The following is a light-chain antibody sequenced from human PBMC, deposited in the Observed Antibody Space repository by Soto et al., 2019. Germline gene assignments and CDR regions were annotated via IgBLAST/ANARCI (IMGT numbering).Light chain of an antibody. V-gene: IGLV2-14*01. J-gene: IGLJ1*01. CDR3: ASYVTGKTYV. CDR1: SSDVGGYNY. Sequence: QSALTQPASVSGSPGQSITISCSGTSSDVGGYNYVSWYQLHPGKAPKLMIHEVSERPSGVSNRFSGSKSGNTASLTISGLQAEDEADYYCASYVTGKTYVFGSGT. CDR2: EVS.